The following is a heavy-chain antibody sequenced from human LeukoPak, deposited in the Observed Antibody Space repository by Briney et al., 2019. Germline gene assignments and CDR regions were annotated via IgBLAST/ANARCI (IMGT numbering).Heavy chain of an antibody. J-gene: IGHJ4*02. CDR3: ARHALGGTVPDRGQFDY. Sequence: SETLSLTCAVSGGSISSYYWSWIRQPPGRGLEWIGSIHYSGSTNYNPSLKSRVTISVDTSKNQFSLKLSSVTAADTAVYYCARHALGGTVPDRGQFDYWGQGTLVTVSS. D-gene: IGHD3-16*01. V-gene: IGHV4-59*08. CDR1: GGSISSYY. CDR2: IHYSGST.